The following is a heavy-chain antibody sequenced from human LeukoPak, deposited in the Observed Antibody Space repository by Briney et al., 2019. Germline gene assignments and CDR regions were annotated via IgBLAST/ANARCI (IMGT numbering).Heavy chain of an antibody. CDR1: GFTFDNYA. V-gene: IGHV3-23*01. CDR3: AKGMSATSGYLELEY. Sequence: GGSLRLSCATSGFTFDNYALSWVRQSPGKGLEWVSAISGSGGNTYSADSVKGRCTVSRDNSKKTLFLQMNSLRAEDTAVYYCAKGMSATSGYLELEYWGQGTLVIVSS. D-gene: IGHD3-22*01. J-gene: IGHJ4*02. CDR2: ISGSGGNT.